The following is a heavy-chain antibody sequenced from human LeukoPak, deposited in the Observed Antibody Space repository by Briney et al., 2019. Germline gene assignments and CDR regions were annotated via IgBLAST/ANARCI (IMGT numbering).Heavy chain of an antibody. V-gene: IGHV4-59*01. CDR2: IYYSGST. D-gene: IGHD4-23*01. CDR3: ARVGYYGGNSYYFDY. Sequence: PSETLSLTCTAPGDSIRSYYWSWIRQPPGKGLEWIGYIYYSGSTNYNPSLKSRVTISVDTSKNQFSLKLSSVTAADTAVYYCARVGYYGGNSYYFDYWGQGTLVTVSS. J-gene: IGHJ4*02. CDR1: GDSIRSYY.